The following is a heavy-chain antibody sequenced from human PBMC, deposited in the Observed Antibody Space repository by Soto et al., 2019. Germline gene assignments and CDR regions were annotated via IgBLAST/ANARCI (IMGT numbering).Heavy chain of an antibody. D-gene: IGHD6-13*01. CDR3: ARGSSSWAAYYYYGMDV. J-gene: IGHJ6*02. CDR2: IWYDGSNK. V-gene: IGHV3-33*01. Sequence: GGSLRLSCAASGSTFRSYGMHWVRQAPGKGLEWVAVIWYDGSNKYYADSVKGRFTISRDNSKNTLYLQMNSLRAEDTAIYYCARGSSSWAAYYYYGMDVWGQGTSVTVSS. CDR1: GSTFRSYG.